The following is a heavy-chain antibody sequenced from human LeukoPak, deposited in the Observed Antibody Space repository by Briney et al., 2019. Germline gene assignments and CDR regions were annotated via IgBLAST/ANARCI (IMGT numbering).Heavy chain of an antibody. CDR1: GYTFTGYY. J-gene: IGHJ4*02. CDR3: ARDLSDSYGDLEWVLVY. D-gene: IGHD4-17*01. V-gene: IGHV1-2*02. CDR2: INPNSGGT. Sequence: ASVKVSCKASGYTFTGYYMHWVRQAPGQGLEWMGWINPNSGGTNYAQKFQGRVTMTRDTSISTAYMELSRLRSDDTAVYYCARDLSDSYGDLEWVLVYWGQGTLVTVSS.